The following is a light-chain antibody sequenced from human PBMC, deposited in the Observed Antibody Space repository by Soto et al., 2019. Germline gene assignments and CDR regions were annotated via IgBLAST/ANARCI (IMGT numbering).Light chain of an antibody. CDR2: EVT. CDR1: SSDVGGYNY. J-gene: IGLJ1*01. V-gene: IGLV2-8*01. Sequence: QSALTQPPSASGSPGQSVTISCTGTSSDVGGYNYVSWYQQHPGKAPKLMIYEVTKRPSGLPDRFSGSKSGNTASLTVSGLQAEDEADYFCCSHAGDNSYVFGTGTKVNVL. CDR3: CSHAGDNSYV.